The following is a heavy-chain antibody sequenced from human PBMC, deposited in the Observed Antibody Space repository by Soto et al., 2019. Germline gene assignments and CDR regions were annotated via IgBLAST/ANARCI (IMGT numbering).Heavy chain of an antibody. CDR3: AKDLGRGYYYGMDV. CDR2: ISGSGGST. Sequence: GGSLRLSCAASGFTFSSYAMSWVRQAPGKGLEWVSAISGSGGSTYYADSVKGRFTISRDNSKNTLYLQMNSLRAEDTAVYYCAKDLGRGYYYGMDVWGQRTTVTVSS. J-gene: IGHJ6*02. CDR1: GFTFSSYA. D-gene: IGHD1-26*01. V-gene: IGHV3-23*01.